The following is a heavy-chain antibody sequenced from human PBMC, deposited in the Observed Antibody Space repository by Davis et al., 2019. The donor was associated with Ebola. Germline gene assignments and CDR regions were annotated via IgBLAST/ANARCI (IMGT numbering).Heavy chain of an antibody. CDR2: ISYDGSNK. Sequence: PGGSLRLSCAASGFTFSSYGRHWVRQAPGKGLEWVAVISYDGSNKYYADSVKARFTISRDNSKNTLYLQMNSLRAEDTAVYYCAKDSLIQVGATTRMDFDYWGQGTLVNVSS. D-gene: IGHD1-26*01. CDR1: GFTFSSYG. J-gene: IGHJ4*02. CDR3: AKDSLIQVGATTRMDFDY. V-gene: IGHV3-30*18.